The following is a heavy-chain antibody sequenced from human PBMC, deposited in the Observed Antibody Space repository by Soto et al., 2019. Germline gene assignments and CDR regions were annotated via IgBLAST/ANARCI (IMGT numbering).Heavy chain of an antibody. Sequence: ASVKVSCKASGYTFTSYYMHWVRQAPGQGLEWMGIINPSGGSTSYAQKFQGRVTMTRDTSTSTVYMELSSLRSEDTAVYYCGRVAQGTYHFDYWGQGTLVTVSS. CDR3: GRVAQGTYHFDY. D-gene: IGHD2-2*01. J-gene: IGHJ4*02. CDR1: GYTFTSYY. CDR2: INPSGGST. V-gene: IGHV1-46*01.